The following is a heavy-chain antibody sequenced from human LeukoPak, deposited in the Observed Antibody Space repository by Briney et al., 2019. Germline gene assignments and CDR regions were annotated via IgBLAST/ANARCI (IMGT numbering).Heavy chain of an antibody. D-gene: IGHD1-26*01. J-gene: IGHJ4*02. CDR2: IYYSGST. Sequence: SETLSLTCTVSGGSVSSGSYYWGWSRQPPGKGLEWVGDIYYSGSTYYNPSLKSRVTISVETSKNQFSLKLSSVTAADTAVYYCARDGRFPPEVLPRYFDYWGQGTLVTVSS. V-gene: IGHV4-39*07. CDR3: ARDGRFPPEVLPRYFDY. CDR1: GGSVSSGSYY.